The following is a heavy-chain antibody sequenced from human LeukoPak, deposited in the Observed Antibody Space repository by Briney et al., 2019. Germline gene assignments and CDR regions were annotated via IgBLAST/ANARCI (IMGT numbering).Heavy chain of an antibody. Sequence: GGSLRLSCAASGFTVSSNYMSWVRLAPGKGLEWVSVIYSGGSTYYADSVKGRFTISRDNSKNTLYLQMNSLRAEDTAVYYCASGHDYGDSRLDYWGQGTLVTVSS. V-gene: IGHV3-66*01. J-gene: IGHJ4*02. CDR2: IYSGGST. CDR3: ASGHDYGDSRLDY. CDR1: GFTVSSNY. D-gene: IGHD4-17*01.